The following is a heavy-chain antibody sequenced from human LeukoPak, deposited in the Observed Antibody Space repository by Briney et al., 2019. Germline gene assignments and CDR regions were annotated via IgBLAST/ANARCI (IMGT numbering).Heavy chain of an antibody. V-gene: IGHV1-2*02. CDR3: ARVPNSSSWYSSRYFDY. CDR1: GYTFTGYF. D-gene: IGHD6-13*01. J-gene: IGHJ4*02. Sequence: ASVKVSCKASGYTFTGYFIHWVRQAPGQGLEWMGWINPNSGGTNYAQKFQGRVTMTRDTSISTAYMELSRLRSDDTAVYYCARVPNSSSWYSSRYFDYWGQGTLVTVSS. CDR2: INPNSGGT.